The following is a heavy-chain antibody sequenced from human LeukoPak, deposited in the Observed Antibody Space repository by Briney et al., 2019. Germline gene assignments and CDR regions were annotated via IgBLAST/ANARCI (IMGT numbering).Heavy chain of an antibody. V-gene: IGHV5-51*01. CDR1: GSSFTSYW. CDR3: ARNWNYAGQNLFDY. Sequence: GESLEISCKGSGSSFTSYWIGWVRQLPGKGLEWMGIIYPGDSDTRYSPSFQGQVTISADKSISTAYLQWSSLKASDTAMYYCARNWNYAGQNLFDYWGQGTLVTVSS. J-gene: IGHJ4*02. CDR2: IYPGDSDT. D-gene: IGHD1-7*01.